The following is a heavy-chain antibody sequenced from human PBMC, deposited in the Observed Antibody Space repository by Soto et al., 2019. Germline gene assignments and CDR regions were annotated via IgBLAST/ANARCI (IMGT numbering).Heavy chain of an antibody. J-gene: IGHJ5*02. CDR1: SGSISSSNW. Sequence: SETLSLTCAVSSGSISSSNWLRWVRQPPGKGLEWIGEIYHSGSTNYNPSLKSRVTISVDKSENQLSLKLSSVTAADTAVYYCARTYYYGSGSYSYNWFDPWGQGTLVTVSS. CDR3: ARTYYYGSGSYSYNWFDP. CDR2: IYHSGST. D-gene: IGHD3-10*01. V-gene: IGHV4-4*02.